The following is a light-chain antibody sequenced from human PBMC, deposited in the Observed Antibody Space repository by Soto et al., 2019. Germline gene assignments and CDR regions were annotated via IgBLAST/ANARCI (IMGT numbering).Light chain of an antibody. CDR1: QGISSA. Sequence: AIQLTQSPSSLSASVGDRVTITCRASQGISSALAWYQQKPGKAPKLLIYDASSLESGVPSRFSVSGSGTDFTITISSLKPEDFATYYCQQFNSYPFTFGPGPKVDIK. V-gene: IGKV1-13*02. CDR2: DAS. J-gene: IGKJ3*01. CDR3: QQFNSYPFT.